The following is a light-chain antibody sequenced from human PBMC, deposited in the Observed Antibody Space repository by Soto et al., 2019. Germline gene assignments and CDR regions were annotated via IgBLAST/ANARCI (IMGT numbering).Light chain of an antibody. CDR2: GAS. V-gene: IGKV3-20*01. J-gene: IGKJ2*01. CDR1: QSVSSSY. CDR3: QQYAT. Sequence: EIVLTQSPGTLSLSPGERATLSCRASQSVSSSYLAWYQQKPGQAPRLLIYGASRRATGIPDRFSGSGSGTDFTLTISRLEPEDFAVYYCQQYATFGQGTKVDI.